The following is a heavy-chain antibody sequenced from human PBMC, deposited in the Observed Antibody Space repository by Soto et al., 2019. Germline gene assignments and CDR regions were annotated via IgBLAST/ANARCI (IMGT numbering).Heavy chain of an antibody. V-gene: IGHV3-30-3*01. J-gene: IGHJ3*02. CDR1: GFTFDGYI. D-gene: IGHD3-10*01. CDR2: ISSDGTNK. CDR3: ARPNFYGSGVGAFDI. Sequence: QVRLVESGGGVVQPGRPLRLSCAASGFTFDGYIMHWVRLAAGKGLQWVALISSDGTNKYYADSVTGRFTISRDNAKNTLFLQMNSLRPEDTAVYYCARPNFYGSGVGAFDIWGPGTEVNVS.